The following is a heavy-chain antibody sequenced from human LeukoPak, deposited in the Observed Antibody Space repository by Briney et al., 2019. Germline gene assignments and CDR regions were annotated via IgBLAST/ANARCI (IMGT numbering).Heavy chain of an antibody. D-gene: IGHD6-13*01. V-gene: IGHV4-59*12. CDR1: GGSISSYY. Sequence: SETLSLTCSVSGGSISSYYWNWIRQTPGKGLEWIGYIYYSGSTNYNPSLKSRVTISVDTSKNQFSLRLSSVTAADTAVYYCAREVDAAVAYNWFDPWGQGTLVTVSS. CDR2: IYYSGST. J-gene: IGHJ5*02. CDR3: AREVDAAVAYNWFDP.